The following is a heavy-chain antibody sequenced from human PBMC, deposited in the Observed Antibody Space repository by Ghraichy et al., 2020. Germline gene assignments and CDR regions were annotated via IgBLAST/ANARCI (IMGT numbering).Heavy chain of an antibody. Sequence: GGSLRLSCAASGFTFSSYAMSWVRQAPGKGLEWVSAISGSGGSTYYADSVKGRFTISRDNSKNTLYLQMNSLRAEDTAVYYCAKVRSSFHHIAAAGTSDYWGQGTLVTVAS. V-gene: IGHV3-23*01. CDR2: ISGSGGST. CDR1: GFTFSSYA. D-gene: IGHD6-13*01. J-gene: IGHJ4*02. CDR3: AKVRSSFHHIAAAGTSDY.